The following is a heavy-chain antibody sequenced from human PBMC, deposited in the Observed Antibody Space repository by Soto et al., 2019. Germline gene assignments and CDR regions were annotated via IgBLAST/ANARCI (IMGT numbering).Heavy chain of an antibody. V-gene: IGHV3-23*01. J-gene: IGHJ4*02. D-gene: IGHD2-15*01. CDR2: VSIGGST. CDR1: GFTFSSYS. Sequence: LSCAASGFTFSSYSMGWVRQGPGKGLEWVAVVSIGGSTHYADSVRGRFTISRDNSKNTLSLQMNSLTAEDTAVYFCAKRRGAGGHFDYWGQGALVTVSS. CDR3: AKRRGAGGHFDY.